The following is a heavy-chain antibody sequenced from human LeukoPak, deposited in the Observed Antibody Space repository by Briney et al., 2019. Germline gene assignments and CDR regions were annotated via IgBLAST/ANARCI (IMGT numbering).Heavy chain of an antibody. CDR1: GYTFTGYY. CDR2: IIPIFGTA. J-gene: IGHJ6*02. V-gene: IGHV1-69*13. D-gene: IGHD3-3*01. CDR3: ARAFTIFGVAAMDV. Sequence: VASVKVSCKASGYTFTGYYMHWVRQAPGQGLEWMGGIIPIFGTANYAQKFQGRVTITADESTSTAYMELSSLRSEDTAVYYCARAFTIFGVAAMDVWGQGTTVTVSS.